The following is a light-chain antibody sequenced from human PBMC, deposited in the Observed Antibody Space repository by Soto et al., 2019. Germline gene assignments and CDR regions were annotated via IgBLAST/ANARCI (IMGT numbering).Light chain of an antibody. CDR1: QIVSSSY. Sequence: EIVLTQSPGTLSLSPGESATLPCRASQIVSSSYLAWYQQKPGQAPRLLIYGASSRVTGIPDRFSSSGSGTDFTLTISGLEPEDFAVYFCQHYGTSPPMYTFGQGTKLEIK. J-gene: IGKJ2*01. V-gene: IGKV3-20*01. CDR2: GAS. CDR3: QHYGTSPPMYT.